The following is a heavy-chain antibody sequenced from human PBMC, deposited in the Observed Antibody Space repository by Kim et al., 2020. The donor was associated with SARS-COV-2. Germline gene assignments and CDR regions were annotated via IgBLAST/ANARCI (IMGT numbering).Heavy chain of an antibody. V-gene: IGHV3-73*01. D-gene: IGHD1-26*01. CDR2: AT. CDR3: TTSSTTRFDP. Sequence: ATAYAASVKGRFTISRDDSKNTAYLQMNSLKTEDTAVYYCTTSSTTRFDPWGQGTLVTVSS. J-gene: IGHJ5*02.